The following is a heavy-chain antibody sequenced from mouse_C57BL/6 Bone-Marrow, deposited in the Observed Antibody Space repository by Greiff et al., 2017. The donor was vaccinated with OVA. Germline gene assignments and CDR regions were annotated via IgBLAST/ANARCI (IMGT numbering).Heavy chain of an antibody. CDR3: ASTMITTRYAMDY. J-gene: IGHJ4*01. CDR2: IDPNSGGT. CDR1: GYTFTSYW. D-gene: IGHD2-4*01. V-gene: IGHV1-72*01. Sequence: VQLQESGAELVKPGASVKLSCKASGYTFTSYWMHWVKQRPGRGLEWIGRIDPNSGGTKYNEKFKSKATLTVDKPSSTAYMQLSSLTSEDSAVYYCASTMITTRYAMDYWGQGTSVTVSS.